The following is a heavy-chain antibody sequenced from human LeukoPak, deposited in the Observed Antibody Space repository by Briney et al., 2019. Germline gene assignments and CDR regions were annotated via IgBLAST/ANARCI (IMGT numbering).Heavy chain of an antibody. D-gene: IGHD6-19*01. V-gene: IGHV4-61*02. J-gene: IGHJ5*02. CDR2: IYTSGNT. Sequence: SETLSLTCTVSGGSVSSGNYYWSWIRQPAGKGLEWIGRIYTSGNTNYNPSLKSRVIMSVDTSKNQFSLKLRSVTAADTAVYYCAREGGQGYSSGWADNWFDPWGQGTLVTVSS. CDR3: AREGGQGYSSGWADNWFDP. CDR1: GGSVSSGNYY.